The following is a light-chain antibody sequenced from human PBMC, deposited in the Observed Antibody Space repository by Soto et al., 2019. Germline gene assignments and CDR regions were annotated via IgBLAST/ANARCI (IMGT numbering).Light chain of an antibody. V-gene: IGKV3-11*01. CDR2: DAS. Sequence: EIVLTQSPATLSLSPGERATLSCRASQSVSSYLAWYQQKPGQAPSLLISDASHRATGIPARFSGSGSGTDFTLTISGLEPEDFAVYYCLQRSNWPPVTFGGGTKVEIK. CDR3: LQRSNWPPVT. CDR1: QSVSSY. J-gene: IGKJ4*01.